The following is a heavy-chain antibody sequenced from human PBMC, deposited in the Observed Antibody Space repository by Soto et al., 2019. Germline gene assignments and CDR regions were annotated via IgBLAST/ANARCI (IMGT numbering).Heavy chain of an antibody. Sequence: NPSETLSLTCTVSGGSISSGGYYWSWIRQHPGKGLEWIGYIYYSGSTYYNPSLKSRVTISVDTSKNQFSLKLSSVTAADTAVYYCARGDLGYCSSTSCYKSNFALWFGPYYYYGMDVWGQGTTVTVSS. CDR2: IYYSGST. V-gene: IGHV4-31*03. J-gene: IGHJ6*02. CDR3: ARGDLGYCSSTSCYKSNFALWFGPYYYYGMDV. D-gene: IGHD2-2*02. CDR1: GGSISSGGYY.